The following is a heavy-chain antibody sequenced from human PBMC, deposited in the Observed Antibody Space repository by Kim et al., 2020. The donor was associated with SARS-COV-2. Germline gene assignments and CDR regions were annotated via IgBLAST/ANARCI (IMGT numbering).Heavy chain of an antibody. V-gene: IGHV2-70*11. CDR3: ARILHTTRYCSGGSCYGYYYYGMDV. J-gene: IGHJ6*02. D-gene: IGHD2-15*01. CDR2: IDWDDDK. CDR1: GFSLSTSGMC. Sequence: SGPTLVNPTQTLTLTCTFSGFSLSTSGMCVSWIRQPPGKALEWLARIDWDDDKYYSTSLKTRLTISKDTSKNQVVLTMTNMDPVDTATYYCARILHTTRYCSGGSCYGYYYYGMDVWGQGTTVTVSS.